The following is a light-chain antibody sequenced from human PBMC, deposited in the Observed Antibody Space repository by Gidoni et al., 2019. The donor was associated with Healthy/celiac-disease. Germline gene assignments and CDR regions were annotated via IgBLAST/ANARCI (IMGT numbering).Light chain of an antibody. V-gene: IGKV1-33*01. CDR3: QQYDNLPYT. J-gene: IGKJ2*01. Sequence: IQMTQSPSSRSASLGDRVTITCQASLDISNYLNWYQQKPGKAPKLLIYDASNLETGVPSRFSGSGSGTDFTFTISSLQPEDIAAYYCQQYDNLPYTFGQGTKLEIK. CDR1: LDISNY. CDR2: DAS.